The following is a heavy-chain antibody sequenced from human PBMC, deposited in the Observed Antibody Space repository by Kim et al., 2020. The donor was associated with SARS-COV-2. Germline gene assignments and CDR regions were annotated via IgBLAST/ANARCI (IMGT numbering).Heavy chain of an antibody. V-gene: IGHV1-69*04. CDR2: IIPILGIA. D-gene: IGHD6-19*01. CDR3: ARATVAGLGFYGMDV. CDR1: GGTFSSYA. J-gene: IGHJ6*02. Sequence: SVKVSCKASGGTFSSYAISWVRQAPGQGLEWMGRIIPILGIANYAQKFQGRVTITADKSTSTAYMELSSLRSEDTAVYYCARATVAGLGFYGMDVWGQGTTVTVSS.